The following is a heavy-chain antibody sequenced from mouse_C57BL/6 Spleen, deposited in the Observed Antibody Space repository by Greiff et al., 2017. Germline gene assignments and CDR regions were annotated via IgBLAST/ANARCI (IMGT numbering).Heavy chain of an antibody. CDR1: GYSFTGYF. D-gene: IGHD1-1*01. V-gene: IGHV1-20*01. CDR3: ARDNYGSRGYFDY. Sequence: VQLKESGPELVKPGDSVKISCKASGYSFTGYFMNWVMQSHGKSLEWIGRINPYNGDTFYNQKFKGKATLTVDKSSSTAHMELRSLTSEDSAVYYCARDNYGSRGYFDYWGQGTTLTVYS. CDR2: INPYNGDT. J-gene: IGHJ2*01.